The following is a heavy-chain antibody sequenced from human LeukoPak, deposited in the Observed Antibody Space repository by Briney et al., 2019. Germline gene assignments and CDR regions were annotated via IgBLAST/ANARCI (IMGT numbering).Heavy chain of an antibody. CDR3: ATGDSADYLALGKY. Sequence: ASVKVSCKASGYTFTDYYLHWVRQAPGQGLEWMGWINPYSGDTNYAQKFHGGVTMTRDTSISTAYMELSRVTSDDTAVYYCATGDSADYLALGKYWGQGSLVTVSS. CDR1: GYTFTDYY. V-gene: IGHV1-2*02. J-gene: IGHJ4*02. D-gene: IGHD4-17*01. CDR2: INPYSGDT.